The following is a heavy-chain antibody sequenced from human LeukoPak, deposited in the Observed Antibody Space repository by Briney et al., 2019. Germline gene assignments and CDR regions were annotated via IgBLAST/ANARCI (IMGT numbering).Heavy chain of an antibody. CDR2: INQDGSEK. Sequence: GGSLRLSCAVSGFPFSTFWMSWVRQAPGKGLEWVANINQDGSEKYYVDSVKGRFTISRDNAKNSLYLQMNSLRAEDTAVYYCARVYGSGSYCAFDIWGQGTMVTVSS. V-gene: IGHV3-7*01. D-gene: IGHD3-10*01. CDR3: ARVYGSGSYCAFDI. J-gene: IGHJ3*02. CDR1: GFPFSTFW.